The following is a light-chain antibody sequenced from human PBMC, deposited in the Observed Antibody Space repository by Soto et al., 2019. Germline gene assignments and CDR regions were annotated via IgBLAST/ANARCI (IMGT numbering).Light chain of an antibody. CDR1: TSDVGAYNY. V-gene: IGLV2-11*01. Sequence: QSVLTQPGSVSGSPGQSVTISCTGTTSDVGAYNYVSWYQQHPGKAPKLMIYDVNKRPSGVPDRFSGSKSGNTASLTISGLQAEDEADYYCSSYAGSNTWMFGGGTKVTVL. CDR3: SSYAGSNTWM. CDR2: DVN. J-gene: IGLJ3*02.